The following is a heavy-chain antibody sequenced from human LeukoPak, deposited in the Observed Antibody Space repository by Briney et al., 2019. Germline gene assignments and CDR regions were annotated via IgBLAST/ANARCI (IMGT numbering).Heavy chain of an antibody. V-gene: IGHV3-53*01. J-gene: IGHJ4*02. CDR2: IYGGGST. CDR1: GLSVSSNF. D-gene: IGHD6-19*01. Sequence: GGSLRLSCAATGLSVSSNFMSWVRQAPGKGLEWVSVIYGGGSTYYADSVKGRFTISRDTPKNTLYLQMNSLRVEDTAVYYCASWPVGWYGDDSWGQGTLVTVSS. CDR3: ASWPVGWYGDDS.